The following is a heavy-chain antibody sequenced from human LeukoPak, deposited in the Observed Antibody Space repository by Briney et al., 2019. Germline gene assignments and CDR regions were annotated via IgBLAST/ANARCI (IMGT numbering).Heavy chain of an antibody. CDR1: GFSFSSYW. J-gene: IGHJ4*02. CDR2: IKTDGSSA. Sequence: RAGGSLRLSCAASGFSFSSYWMHWVRQAPGKGLVWVSRIKTDGSSATYADSVKGRFTISRDNAKNTLYLQMSSLRAEDTAVYYCARRYFDCWGQGTLVTVSS. CDR3: ARRYFDC. D-gene: IGHD1-14*01. V-gene: IGHV3-74*01.